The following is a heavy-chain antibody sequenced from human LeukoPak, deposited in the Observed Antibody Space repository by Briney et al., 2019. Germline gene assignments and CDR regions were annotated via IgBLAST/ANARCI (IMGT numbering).Heavy chain of an antibody. CDR3: ARDTLEYSNSPDALDI. CDR1: GFTFNTYT. CDR2: IGSSGSTV. D-gene: IGHD4-23*01. J-gene: IGHJ3*02. V-gene: IGHV3-48*02. Sequence: GGSLRLSCAASGFTFNTYTMNWVRQAPGKGLEWVSYIGSSGSTVYYTDSVKGRFTISRDNAKNSLYMQMESLRDEDTAIYYCARDTLEYSNSPDALDIWGQGTMVTVSS.